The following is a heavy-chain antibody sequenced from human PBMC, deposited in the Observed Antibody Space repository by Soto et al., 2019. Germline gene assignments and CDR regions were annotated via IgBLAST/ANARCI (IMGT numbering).Heavy chain of an antibody. CDR2: FAPEDGET. D-gene: IGHD5-18*01. V-gene: IGHV1-24*01. J-gene: IGHJ6*02. Sequence: QVQLVQSGAEVKKPGASVKVSCKVSGYTLTELSMHWVRQAPGKGLEWMGGFAPEDGETIYAKKFQGRVTMTEETSTDTAYMELSSLRSEDTAVYYCATDGYGYYYGMEVGGQGTPVTGSS. CDR1: GYTLTELS. CDR3: ATDGYGYYYGMEV.